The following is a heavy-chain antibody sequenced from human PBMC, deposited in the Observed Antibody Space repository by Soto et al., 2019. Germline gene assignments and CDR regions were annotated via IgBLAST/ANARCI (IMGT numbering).Heavy chain of an antibody. CDR1: SGSISSSNW. D-gene: IGHD6-19*01. V-gene: IGHV4-4*02. CDR3: ASLIAVANY. Sequence: QVLLQESGPGLVKPSGTLSLTCAVSSGSISSSNWWSWFCQPPGKGLEWIGEIYHSGTTNYNPSLRSRVTISVDTSKNKLSLKLSSVTAADTDVYYCASLIAVANYWGQGTLVTVSS. CDR2: IYHSGTT. J-gene: IGHJ4*02.